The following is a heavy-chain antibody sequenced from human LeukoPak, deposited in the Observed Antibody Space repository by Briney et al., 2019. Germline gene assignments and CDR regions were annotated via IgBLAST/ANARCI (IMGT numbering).Heavy chain of an antibody. V-gene: IGHV5-51*01. CDR3: ARNRYNWNRSYYGMDV. CDR2: IYPGDSDT. CDR1: GYSFTSYW. Sequence: GESLKISCKGSGYSFTSYWIGWVRQTPGKGLEWMGIIYPGDSDTRYSPSFQGQVTISADKSISTAYLQWSSLKASDTAMYYCARNRYNWNRSYYGMDVWGQGTTVTVSS. D-gene: IGHD1-20*01. J-gene: IGHJ6*02.